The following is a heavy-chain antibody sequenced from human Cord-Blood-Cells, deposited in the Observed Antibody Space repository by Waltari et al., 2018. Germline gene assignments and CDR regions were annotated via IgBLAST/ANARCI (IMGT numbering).Heavy chain of an antibody. CDR3: ARGRGITGTTDY. J-gene: IGHJ4*02. D-gene: IGHD1-7*01. Sequence: QVQLVESGGGVVQPGRSLRLSCAASGFTVSSYGMHWVRQAPGKGLEWVAVIWYDGSNKYYADSVKGRFTISRDNSKNTLYLQMNSLRAEDTAVYYCARGRGITGTTDYWGQGTLVTVSS. CDR2: IWYDGSNK. V-gene: IGHV3-33*01. CDR1: GFTVSSYG.